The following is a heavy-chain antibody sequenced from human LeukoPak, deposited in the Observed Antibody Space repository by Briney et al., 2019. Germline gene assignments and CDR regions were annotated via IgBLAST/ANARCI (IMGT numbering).Heavy chain of an antibody. CDR2: IHPGDSAT. Sequence: GESLKISCKGSGYSFAIYWIAWVRQMPGKGLEWMGIIHPGDSATRYSPSFQGQVTISADKSISTAYLQWSSLKASDTAIYYCARQVGATLYFDYWGQGTLVTVSS. J-gene: IGHJ4*02. CDR1: GYSFAIYW. CDR3: ARQVGATLYFDY. D-gene: IGHD1-26*01. V-gene: IGHV5-51*01.